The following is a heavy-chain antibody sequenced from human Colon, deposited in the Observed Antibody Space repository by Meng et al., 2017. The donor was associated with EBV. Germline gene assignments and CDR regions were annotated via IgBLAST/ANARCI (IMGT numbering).Heavy chain of an antibody. CDR3: ARVRVIPAAVGFDY. V-gene: IGHV4-4*02. J-gene: IGHJ4*02. D-gene: IGHD2-2*01. Sequence: VQVPESGPGSVEPSGTLSLTRACSGCSISTSDWWSWVRQPPGKGLEWIGEIYRGGGTNYNPSFKSRVTISVDTSNNHFSLKLSYVTAADTAVYYCARVRVIPAAVGFDYWGQGTLVTVSS. CDR1: GCSISTSDW. CDR2: IYRGGGT.